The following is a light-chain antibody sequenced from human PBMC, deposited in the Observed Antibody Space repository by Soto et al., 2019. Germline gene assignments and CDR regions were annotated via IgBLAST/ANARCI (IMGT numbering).Light chain of an antibody. CDR1: QSLSSSY. Sequence: EVVLSQSACTLSLSPGEGATLSCRASQSLSSSYLAWYQQKPGQAPRLLIYGASSRATGIPDRFSGSGSGTDFTLTISRLEPEDLAVYYCQHYGSSPRTFGQRTKVDI. J-gene: IGKJ1*01. CDR2: GAS. V-gene: IGKV3-20*01. CDR3: QHYGSSPRT.